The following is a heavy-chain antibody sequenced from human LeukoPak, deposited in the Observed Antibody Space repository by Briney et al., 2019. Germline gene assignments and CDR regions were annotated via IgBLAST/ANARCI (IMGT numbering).Heavy chain of an antibody. Sequence: GGSLRLSCAASGFTFSNAWMSWVSQAPGKGLEWVGRIKSKTDGGTTDYAAPVKGRFTISRDDSKNTLYLQMNSLKTEDTAVYYCTTVHYGSGSYYPLWGQGTLVTVSS. CDR2: IKSKTDGGTT. CDR1: GFTFSNAW. D-gene: IGHD3-10*01. CDR3: TTVHYGSGSYYPL. J-gene: IGHJ4*02. V-gene: IGHV3-15*01.